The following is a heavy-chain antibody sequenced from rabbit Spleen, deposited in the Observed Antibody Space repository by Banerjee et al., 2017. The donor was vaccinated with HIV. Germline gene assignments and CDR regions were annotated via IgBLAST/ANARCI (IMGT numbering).Heavy chain of an antibody. CDR1: GFAFNSVYD. Sequence: QEQLVESGGGLVQPEGSLTLTCTASGFAFNSVYDMCWVRQAPGKGLEWIGYIVPIFGVTYYANWVNGRFSISRENAQNTVFLQMTSLTAADTATYFCARAKDGFGGSGVGVYFTLWGPGTLVTVS. J-gene: IGHJ4*01. D-gene: IGHD4-2*01. V-gene: IGHV1S47*01. CDR3: ARAKDGFGGSGVGVYFTL. CDR2: IVPIFGVT.